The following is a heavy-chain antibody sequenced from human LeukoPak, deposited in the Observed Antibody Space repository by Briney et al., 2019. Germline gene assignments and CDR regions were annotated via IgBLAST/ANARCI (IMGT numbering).Heavy chain of an antibody. D-gene: IGHD2-2*01. CDR3: ANVNAMSTGY. CDR1: GFTVSSYG. V-gene: IGHV3-30*18. J-gene: IGHJ4*02. Sequence: GGSLRLSCAASGFTVSSYGMHWVRQAPGKGLEWVALISYDGSNKYYADSVKGRFTISRDNSKNTLYLQMNSLRAEDTAVYYCANVNAMSTGYWGQGTLVTVSS. CDR2: ISYDGSNK.